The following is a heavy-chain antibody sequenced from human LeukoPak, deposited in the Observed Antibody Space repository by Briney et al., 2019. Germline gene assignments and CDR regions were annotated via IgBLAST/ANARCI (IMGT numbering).Heavy chain of an antibody. CDR3: TRDHGTHFDY. Sequence: PSETLSLTCTVSGGSIRTYYWSWIRQPAGKGLEWIGRIYITGNTNYNPSLKSRVTMSVDTSKNQFSLKLSSVTAADTAVYYCTRDHGTHFDYWGQGTLVTVSS. V-gene: IGHV4-4*07. J-gene: IGHJ4*02. D-gene: IGHD1-1*01. CDR1: GGSIRTYY. CDR2: IYITGNT.